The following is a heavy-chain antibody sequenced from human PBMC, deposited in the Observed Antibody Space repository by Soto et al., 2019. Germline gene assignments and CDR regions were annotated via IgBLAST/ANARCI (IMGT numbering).Heavy chain of an antibody. Sequence: QVQMVQSGAEVKKPGASVEVSCKASGYAFSSYGISWVRQAPGQGLEWRGWISAYNGNTKYAEGFQGRVTMTTDTYTSTAYMDLRYLRSDDTAVYYCARDPGTYSGRDRYWGQGTLVPVSS. J-gene: IGHJ4*02. D-gene: IGHD1-26*01. CDR2: ISAYNGNT. CDR3: ARDPGTYSGRDRY. V-gene: IGHV1-18*04. CDR1: GYAFSSYG.